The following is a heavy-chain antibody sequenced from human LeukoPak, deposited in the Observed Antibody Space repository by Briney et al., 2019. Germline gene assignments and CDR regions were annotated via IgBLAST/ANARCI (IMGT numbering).Heavy chain of an antibody. V-gene: IGHV3-30*02. D-gene: IGHD1-14*01. CDR2: IRYDGSNQ. J-gene: IGHJ4*02. CDR3: ASRNRGY. CDR1: GFTFSSYG. Sequence: GGSLRLSCAASGFTFSSYGMHWVRQAPGKGLEWVAFIRYDGSNQYYADSVKGRFTISRDNSKNTMYLQMNSLRPEDTAVYYCASRNRGYWGQGTLVTVSS.